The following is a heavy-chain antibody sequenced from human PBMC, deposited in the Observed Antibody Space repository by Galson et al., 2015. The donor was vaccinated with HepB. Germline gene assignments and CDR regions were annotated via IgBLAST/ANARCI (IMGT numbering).Heavy chain of an antibody. CDR3: ARNSFDY. Sequence: SLRLSCAASGFTFSGYAMHWVRQAPGKGLEWVAVISYDGSNKYYADPVKGRFTISRDNSKNTLYLQMNSLRAEDTAVYYCARNSFDYWGQGTLVTVSS. V-gene: IGHV3-30-3*01. J-gene: IGHJ4*02. CDR2: ISYDGSNK. CDR1: GFTFSGYA.